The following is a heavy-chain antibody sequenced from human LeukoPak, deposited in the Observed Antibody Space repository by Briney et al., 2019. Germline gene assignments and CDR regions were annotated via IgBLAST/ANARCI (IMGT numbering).Heavy chain of an antibody. CDR2: ISYDGSNK. CDR3: ARGSFDY. CDR1: GFTFSSYA. V-gene: IGHV3-30*01. J-gene: IGHJ4*02. Sequence: GGSLRLSCAASGFTFSSYAMHWVRQAPGKGLEWVAVISYDGSNKYYADSVKGQFTISRDNSKNTLYLQMNSLRAEGTAVYYCARGSFDYWGQGTLVTVSS.